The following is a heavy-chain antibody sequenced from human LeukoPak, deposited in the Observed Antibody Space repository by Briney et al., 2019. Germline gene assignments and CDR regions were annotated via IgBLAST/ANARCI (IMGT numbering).Heavy chain of an antibody. CDR2: ISSSGSTI. CDR3: ARVIAVAGGGDY. J-gene: IGHJ4*02. V-gene: IGHV3-48*03. CDR1: GFTFSSYE. D-gene: IGHD6-19*01. Sequence: GGSLRLSCAASGFTFSSYEMNWVRQAPGKGLEWVSYISSSGSTIYYADSVKGRFTISRDNAENSLYLQMNSLRAEDTAVYYCARVIAVAGGGDYWGQGTLVAVSS.